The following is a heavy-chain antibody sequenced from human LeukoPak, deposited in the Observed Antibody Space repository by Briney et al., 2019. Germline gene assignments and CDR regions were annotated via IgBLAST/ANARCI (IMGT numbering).Heavy chain of an antibody. Sequence: ASVKVSCKVSGYTLTELSMHWVRQPPGKGLEWMGGFDPEDGETIYPQKFQGRVTMTEDTSTDTAYMELSSLRSEDTAVYYCATAPPKSRRGVLWFAASPRRMNAFDIWGQGTMVTVSS. D-gene: IGHD3-10*01. CDR3: ATAPPKSRRGVLWFAASPRRMNAFDI. CDR2: FDPEDGET. V-gene: IGHV1-24*01. J-gene: IGHJ3*02. CDR1: GYTLTELS.